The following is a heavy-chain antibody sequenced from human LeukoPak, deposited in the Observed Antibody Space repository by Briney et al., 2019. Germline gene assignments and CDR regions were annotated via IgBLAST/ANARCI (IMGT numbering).Heavy chain of an antibody. Sequence: PGGSLRLSCAASGFTFSSYWMSWVRQAPGKGLEWVANIKQDGSEKYYVDSVKGRFTISRDNAKNSLYLQMNSLRAEDTAVYYCASGGRLLLRYFDWLSREGYWGQGTLVTVSS. V-gene: IGHV3-7*01. D-gene: IGHD3-9*01. CDR1: GFTFSSYW. CDR3: ASGGRLLLRYFDWLSREGY. CDR2: IKQDGSEK. J-gene: IGHJ4*02.